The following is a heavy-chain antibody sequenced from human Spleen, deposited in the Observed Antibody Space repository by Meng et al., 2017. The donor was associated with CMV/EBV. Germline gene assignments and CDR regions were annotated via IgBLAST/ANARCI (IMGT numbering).Heavy chain of an antibody. D-gene: IGHD3-22*01. CDR2: IIPIFGTA. CDR3: ARRPGRGWLINYYGMDV. J-gene: IGHJ6*02. Sequence: SVKVSCKASGGTFSSYAISWVRQAPGQGLEWMGGIIPIFGTANYAQKFQGRVTITTDESTSTAYMELSSLRSEDTAVYYCARRPGRGWLINYYGMDVWGQGTTVTVSS. CDR1: GGTFSSYA. V-gene: IGHV1-69*05.